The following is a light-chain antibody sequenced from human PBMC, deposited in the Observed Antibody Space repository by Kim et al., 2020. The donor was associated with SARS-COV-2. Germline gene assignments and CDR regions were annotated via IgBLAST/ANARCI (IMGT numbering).Light chain of an antibody. Sequence: ASVGDRVTITCRASQAMSNRLAWYQQKPGKVPKLLIYYTSNMRSGVPSRFSGSGSATDFTLTITSLPPDDFATYYCQQADNFPWTFGQGTKVDIK. CDR1: QAMSNR. CDR3: QQADNFPWT. CDR2: YTS. J-gene: IGKJ1*01. V-gene: IGKV1-12*01.